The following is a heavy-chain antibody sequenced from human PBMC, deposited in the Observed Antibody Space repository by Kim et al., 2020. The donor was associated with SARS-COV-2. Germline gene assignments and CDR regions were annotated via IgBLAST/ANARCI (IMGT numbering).Heavy chain of an antibody. V-gene: IGHV1-69*13. Sequence: SVKVSCKASGGSFNKYPINWVRQAPGQGLEWMGGIIPVFGTAKYAQQFQGRLRITADESTNTAYMELSSLRSEDTAIYYCARYTGLDYWGQGTLVTVSS. CDR1: GGSFNKYP. CDR3: ARYTGLDY. D-gene: IGHD2-8*02. J-gene: IGHJ4*02. CDR2: IIPVFGTA.